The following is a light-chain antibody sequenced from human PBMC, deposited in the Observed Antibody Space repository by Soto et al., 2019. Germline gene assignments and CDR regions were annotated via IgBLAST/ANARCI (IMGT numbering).Light chain of an antibody. CDR3: QKYDSALSLT. V-gene: IGKV1-27*01. CDR1: HGIGSY. CDR2: AAS. Sequence: DIQMTQSPSSLSAFVGDRVTISCRASHGIGSYVAWLQQKPGNPPKVLLYAASTLHSGVPSRFSGSGSGKDFTLTINGLQPEDVANYYCQKYDSALSLTFGGGTKVEIK. J-gene: IGKJ4*01.